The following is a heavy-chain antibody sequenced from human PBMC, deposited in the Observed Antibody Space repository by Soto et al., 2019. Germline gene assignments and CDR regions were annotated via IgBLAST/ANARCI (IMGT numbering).Heavy chain of an antibody. Sequence: QVQLVQSGAEVKKPGASVKVSCKASGYTFTSYYMHWVRQAPGQGLEWMGIINPSGGSTSYAQKFQGRVTMSRDTSTSTVYMELSSLRSEDTAVYYCARSVTSWRDFDYWGQGTLVTVSS. J-gene: IGHJ4*02. V-gene: IGHV1-46*01. D-gene: IGHD2-2*01. CDR3: ARSVTSWRDFDY. CDR1: GYTFTSYY. CDR2: INPSGGST.